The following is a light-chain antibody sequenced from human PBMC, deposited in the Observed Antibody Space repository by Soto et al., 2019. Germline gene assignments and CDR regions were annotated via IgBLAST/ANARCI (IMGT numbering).Light chain of an antibody. V-gene: IGLV2-14*01. CDR2: HVS. CDR1: SSDVGDYNY. Sequence: QSALTQPASVSGSPGQSITISCTGTSSDVGDYNYVSWYQQHPGQAPKLMIYHVSNRPSGVSNRFPGSKSGNTASLTISGLQAEDEADYYCSSYTISSALGFGTGTKVTVL. J-gene: IGLJ1*01. CDR3: SSYTISSALG.